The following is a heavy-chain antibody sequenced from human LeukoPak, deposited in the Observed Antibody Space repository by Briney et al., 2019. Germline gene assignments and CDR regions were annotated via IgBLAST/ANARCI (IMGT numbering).Heavy chain of an antibody. D-gene: IGHD2-15*01. CDR1: GGSISSYY. Sequence: SETLSLTCTVSGGSISSYYWSWIRQPPGKGLEWIGYIYYSGSTNYNPSPKSRVTISVDTSKNQFSLKLSSVTAADTAVYYCASALATPREDMDYYYYMDVWGKGTTVTVSS. CDR2: IYYSGST. CDR3: ASALATPREDMDYYYYMDV. J-gene: IGHJ6*03. V-gene: IGHV4-59*01.